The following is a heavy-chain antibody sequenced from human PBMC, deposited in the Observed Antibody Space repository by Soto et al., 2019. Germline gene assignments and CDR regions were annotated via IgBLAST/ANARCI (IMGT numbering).Heavy chain of an antibody. Sequence: SETLSLTCTVSGASTNTGDYYWGWIRQPPDKGLEWIGHIYDGGSTYSNPSLGSRVIISVDTSKTQFSLNLRSVSAADTGVYYCARGPSAEKVDNWGQGIQVTVSS. V-gene: IGHV4-30-4*01. CDR2: IYDGGST. CDR3: ARGPSAEKVDN. CDR1: GASTNTGDYY. J-gene: IGHJ4*02.